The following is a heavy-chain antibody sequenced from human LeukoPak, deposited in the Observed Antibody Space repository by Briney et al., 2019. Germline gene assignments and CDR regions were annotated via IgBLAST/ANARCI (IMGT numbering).Heavy chain of an antibody. D-gene: IGHD3-10*01. Sequence: SETLSLTCTVSGGSISPYFWSWIRQPPGKGLEWIGYISYSGSTNYNPSLKSRVTISVDTSKNQFSLQLSSVTAADTAVYYCARDDYRGVTNFDPWGQGTLVTVSS. CDR2: ISYSGST. J-gene: IGHJ5*02. CDR1: GGSISPYF. CDR3: ARDDYRGVTNFDP. V-gene: IGHV4-59*01.